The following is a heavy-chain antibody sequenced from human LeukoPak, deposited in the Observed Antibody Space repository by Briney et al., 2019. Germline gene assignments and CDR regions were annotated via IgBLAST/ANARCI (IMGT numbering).Heavy chain of an antibody. J-gene: IGHJ4*02. Sequence: PSETLSLTCTVSGGSISSSSYYWGWIRQPPGKGLEWIGSIYYSGSTYHNPSLKSRVTISVDTSKNQFSLKLSSVTAADTAVYYCARQNSGFIAAAGRFDYWGQGTLVTVS. CDR3: ARQNSGFIAAAGRFDY. CDR2: IYYSGST. V-gene: IGHV4-39*01. D-gene: IGHD6-13*01. CDR1: GGSISSSSYY.